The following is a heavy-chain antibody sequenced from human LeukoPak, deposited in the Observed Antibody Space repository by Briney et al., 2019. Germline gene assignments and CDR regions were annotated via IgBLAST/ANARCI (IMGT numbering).Heavy chain of an antibody. J-gene: IGHJ2*01. Sequence: GGSLRLSCGACGVTLRSYAMRGAREARGGGREWVLGISTSGSGGNTYYADSVQGRFTISADSSKNTLFLHMNTLRAEDTAIYYCAKDRTGGASYWYFDPWGRGTLVTVSS. CDR3: AKDRTGGASYWYFDP. D-gene: IGHD3-16*01. V-gene: IGHV3-23*01. CDR1: GVTLRSYA. CDR2: ISTSGSGGNT.